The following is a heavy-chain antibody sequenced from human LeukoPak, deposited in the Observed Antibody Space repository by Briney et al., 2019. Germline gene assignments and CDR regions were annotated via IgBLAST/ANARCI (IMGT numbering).Heavy chain of an antibody. Sequence: GGSLKLSCTASGFTFSNYAVSWVRQTPGKGLEWVSAISGSGGSTYYADSVNGQFTISRDNSKNTLYLQMNSLRAEDTAVYYCAKDHKVDYDFWSGPFDYWGQGALVTVSS. D-gene: IGHD3-3*01. CDR1: GFTFSNYA. CDR3: AKDHKVDYDFWSGPFDY. J-gene: IGHJ4*02. CDR2: ISGSGGST. V-gene: IGHV3-23*01.